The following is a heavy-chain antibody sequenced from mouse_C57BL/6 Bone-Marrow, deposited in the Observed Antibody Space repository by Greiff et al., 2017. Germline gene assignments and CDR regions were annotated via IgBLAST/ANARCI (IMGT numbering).Heavy chain of an antibody. Sequence: VQLQQPGAELVKPGASVKMSCKASGYTFTSYWITWVKQRPGQGLEWIGDIYPGSGSTNYNEKFKSKATLTVDKSSSTADMQLSSLTSEDSAVYYCARPYYSNYWYFDVWGTGTTVTVSS. D-gene: IGHD2-5*01. CDR2: IYPGSGST. V-gene: IGHV1-55*01. CDR3: ARPYYSNYWYFDV. CDR1: GYTFTSYW. J-gene: IGHJ1*03.